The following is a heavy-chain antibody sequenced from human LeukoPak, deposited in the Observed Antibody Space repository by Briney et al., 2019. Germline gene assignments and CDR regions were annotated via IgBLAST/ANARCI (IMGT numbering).Heavy chain of an antibody. V-gene: IGHV3-23*01. CDR2: TDGTGGGS. CDR1: RFTFSDYV. D-gene: IGHD2-8*01. CDR3: AKRRLKAGFDY. Sequence: GGSLRLSCVASRFTFSDYVMSWVRQAPGKRLEWVSSTDGTGGGSYYADSVKGRFTISRDNSKNTLYLQMNSLRAEDTAVYYCAKRRLKAGFDYWGQGTLVTVSS. J-gene: IGHJ4*02.